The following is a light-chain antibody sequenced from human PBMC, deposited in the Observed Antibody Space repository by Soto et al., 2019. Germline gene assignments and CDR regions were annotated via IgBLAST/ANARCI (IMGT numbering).Light chain of an antibody. CDR3: EQHVNSVYI. V-gene: IGKV3-20*01. J-gene: IGKJ2*01. Sequence: ESVLTQSPVTLSLSPGERATLSCRASQTIIVNYLAWYQQKPGQAPRLLIYGASNRATGVPDRFSGSYSGTDFSLTITRLEPEDFAVYYCEQHVNSVYIFGQGTRLEIK. CDR1: QTIIVNY. CDR2: GAS.